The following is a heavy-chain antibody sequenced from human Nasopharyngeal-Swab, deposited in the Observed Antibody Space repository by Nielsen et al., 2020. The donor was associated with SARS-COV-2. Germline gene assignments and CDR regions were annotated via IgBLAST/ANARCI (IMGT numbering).Heavy chain of an antibody. Sequence: WIRQPPGKGLEWIGYMYYSGTTNSIPSLKNRVTMSVDTSKNQFSLKLTSVTAADTAVYYCARRTYDSLNSYWYFDLWGRGTLVTVSS. CDR3: ARRTYDSLNSYWYFDL. J-gene: IGHJ2*01. V-gene: IGHV4-61*07. D-gene: IGHD2/OR15-2a*01. CDR2: MYYSGTT.